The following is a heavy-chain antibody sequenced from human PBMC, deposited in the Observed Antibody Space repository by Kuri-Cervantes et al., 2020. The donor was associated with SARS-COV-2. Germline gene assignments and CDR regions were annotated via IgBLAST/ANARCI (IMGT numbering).Heavy chain of an antibody. D-gene: IGHD3/OR15-3a*01. Sequence: GESLKISCVTSGFTYDDYTMHWVRQAPGKGLEWVSQISWDGSRTYYADSVKGRFTVSRDNSKNSLYVEMHSLRTEDTALYYCARLEVGLRGGYGMDVWGQGTTVTVSS. J-gene: IGHJ6*02. CDR1: GFTYDDYT. V-gene: IGHV3-43*01. CDR2: ISWDGSRT. CDR3: ARLEVGLRGGYGMDV.